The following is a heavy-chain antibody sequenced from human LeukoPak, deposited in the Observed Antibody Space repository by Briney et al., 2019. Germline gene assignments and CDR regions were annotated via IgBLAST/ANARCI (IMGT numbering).Heavy chain of an antibody. D-gene: IGHD2-15*01. CDR3: ARGYCSGGSCYFHYGMDV. J-gene: IGHJ6*02. CDR1: GFTFRNYA. V-gene: IGHV3-23*01. Sequence: QPGGSLRLSCVASGFTFRNYAMSWVRQSPGKGLEWISAISNDGVYTFHADSVKGRLTISRDNSKNTLYLQMDSLRAEDTAVYYCARGYCSGGSCYFHYGMDVWGQGTTVTVSS. CDR2: ISNDGVYT.